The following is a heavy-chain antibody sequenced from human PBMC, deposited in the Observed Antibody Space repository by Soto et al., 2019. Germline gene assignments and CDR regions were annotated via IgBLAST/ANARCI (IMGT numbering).Heavy chain of an antibody. Sequence: EVQLLESGGRLVQPGGSLRLSCAASGFTFSTYAMNWVRQAPGKWLVWVSGISGSGDGTYYGDSVKGRFTVGRDNSKNTLYREMNSVRAEDTAVFYCAKARGSGWSFDYWGQGTLVTVSS. CDR3: AKARGSGWSFDY. V-gene: IGHV3-23*01. J-gene: IGHJ4*02. CDR2: ISGSGDGT. D-gene: IGHD6-19*01. CDR1: GFTFSTYA.